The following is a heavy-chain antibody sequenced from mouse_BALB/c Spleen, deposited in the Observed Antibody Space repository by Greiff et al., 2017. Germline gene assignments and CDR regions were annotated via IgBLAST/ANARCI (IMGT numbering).Heavy chain of an antibody. V-gene: IGHV14-1*02. CDR3: APIYYYGSSYPFAY. CDR1: GFNIKDYY. D-gene: IGHD1-1*01. Sequence: VQLKESGAELVRPGALVKLSCKASGFNIKDYYMHWVKQRPEQGLEWIGWIDPENGNTIYDPKFQGKASITADTSSNTAYLQLSSLTSDDTAVYYCAPIYYYGSSYPFAYWGQGTLVTVSA. CDR2: IDPENGNT. J-gene: IGHJ3*01.